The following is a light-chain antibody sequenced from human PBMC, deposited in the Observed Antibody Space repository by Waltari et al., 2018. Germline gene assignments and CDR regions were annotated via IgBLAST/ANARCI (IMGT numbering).Light chain of an antibody. CDR2: KDS. J-gene: IGLJ2*01. CDR3: QSADSSGTYVV. CDR1: ALPKQY. V-gene: IGLV3-25*03. Sequence: SYELTQPPSASVSPGQMARITCSGEALPKQYAYWYQKKPGRAPTVVIYKDSERPSGIPERFSGSSSGTTATLTISGVQADDEADYYCQSADSSGTYVVFGGGTKLTVL.